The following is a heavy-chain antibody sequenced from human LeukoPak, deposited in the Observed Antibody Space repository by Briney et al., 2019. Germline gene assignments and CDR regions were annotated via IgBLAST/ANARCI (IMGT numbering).Heavy chain of an antibody. V-gene: IGHV4-59*01. D-gene: IGHD3-22*01. CDR2: IHYSWST. CDR1: GGSISTYY. CDR3: ARGGLDSNGYWTAFDI. Sequence: PSETLSLTCDVSGGSISTYYWSWIRQPPGKGLEWTGYIHYSWSTNYNPSLKSRVTIFVDTSKKQFSLRLRSVTVAYTAVYYCARGGLDSNGYWTAFDIWGQGTMVTVAS. J-gene: IGHJ3*02.